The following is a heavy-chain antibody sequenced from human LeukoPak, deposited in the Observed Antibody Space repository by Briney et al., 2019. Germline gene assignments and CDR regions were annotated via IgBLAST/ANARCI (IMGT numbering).Heavy chain of an antibody. CDR2: IRSKAYGGTT. Sequence: PGGSLRLSCTASGFTFGDYAMSWFRQAPGKGLEWVGFIRSKAYGGTTEYAASVKGRFTISRDDSKSIAYLQMNSLKTEDTAVYYCTRGGRYCSSTSCYGFDYWGQGTLVTVSS. J-gene: IGHJ4*02. CDR1: GFTFGDYA. CDR3: TRGGRYCSSTSCYGFDY. D-gene: IGHD2-2*01. V-gene: IGHV3-49*03.